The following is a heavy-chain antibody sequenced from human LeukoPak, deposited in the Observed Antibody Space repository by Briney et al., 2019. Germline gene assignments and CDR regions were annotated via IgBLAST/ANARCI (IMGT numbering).Heavy chain of an antibody. CDR1: GGSITSYY. CDR3: ARDRGTAASRWFDP. Sequence: PSETLSLTCTVSGGSITSYYWSWIRQPAGKGLEWIGRIYTSGSTNYNPSLKSRVTMSVDTSKNHFSLKLSSVTAADTAVYYCARDRGTAASRWFDPWGQGTLVTVSS. D-gene: IGHD2-2*01. V-gene: IGHV4-4*07. CDR2: IYTSGST. J-gene: IGHJ5*02.